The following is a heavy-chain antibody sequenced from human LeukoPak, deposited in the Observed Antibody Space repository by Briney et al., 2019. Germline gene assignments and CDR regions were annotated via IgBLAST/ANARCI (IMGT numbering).Heavy chain of an antibody. CDR1: GFTFDDYA. CDR2: ISSDGFST. D-gene: IGHD4-17*01. CDR3: ARAVTAQNNFYYYYMDV. V-gene: IGHV3-43D*03. J-gene: IGHJ6*03. Sequence: PGGSLRLSCAASGFTFDDYAMHWVRQTPGKGLEWVSLISSDGFSTYYADSLKGRFTISRDNNRNSLYLHMNSLTIEDTALYYCARAVTAQNNFYYYYMDVWGRGTTVTVSS.